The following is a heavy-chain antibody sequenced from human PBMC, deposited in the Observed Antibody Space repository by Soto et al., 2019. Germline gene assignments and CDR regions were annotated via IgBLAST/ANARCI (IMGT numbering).Heavy chain of an antibody. CDR1: GFTFSSYE. CDR3: ARAVNWNYGSNYYYYYGMDV. V-gene: IGHV3-48*03. Sequence: PVGSLRLSCAASGFTFSSYEMNWVRQAPGKGLEWVSYISSSGSTIYYADSVKGRFTISRDNAKNSLYLQMNSLRAEDTAVYYCARAVNWNYGSNYYYYYGMDVWGQGTTVTVSS. J-gene: IGHJ6*02. D-gene: IGHD1-7*01. CDR2: ISSSGSTI.